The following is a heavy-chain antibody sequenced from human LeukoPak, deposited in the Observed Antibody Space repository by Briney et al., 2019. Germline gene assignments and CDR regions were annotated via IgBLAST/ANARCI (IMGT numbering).Heavy chain of an antibody. V-gene: IGHV4-39*07. D-gene: IGHD2-15*01. CDR2: IYYSGST. CDR1: GGSISSSSYY. CDR3: AREGGQRFDY. Sequence: SETLSLTCTVSGGSISSSSYYWGWIRQPPGKGLEWIGSIYYSGSTYYNPSLKSRVTISVDTSKNQFSLKLSSVTAADTAVYYCAREGGQRFDYWGQGTLVTVSS. J-gene: IGHJ4*02.